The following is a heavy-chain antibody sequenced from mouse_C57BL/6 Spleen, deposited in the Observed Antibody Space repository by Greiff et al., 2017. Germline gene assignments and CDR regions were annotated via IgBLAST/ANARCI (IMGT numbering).Heavy chain of an antibody. J-gene: IGHJ4*01. CDR1: GYSFTGYF. Sequence: EVKLVESGPELVQPGDSVKISCKASGYSFTGYFMNWVMQSHGKSLEWIGRINPYNGDTFYNQKFKGKATLTVDKSSSTAHMELRSLTSEDSAVYYCASDKRSMDYWGQGTSVTVSS. CDR3: ASDKRSMDY. V-gene: IGHV1-20*01. D-gene: IGHD1-1*01. CDR2: INPYNGDT.